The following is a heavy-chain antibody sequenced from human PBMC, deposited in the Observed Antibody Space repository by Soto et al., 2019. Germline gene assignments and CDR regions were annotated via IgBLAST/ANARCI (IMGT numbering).Heavy chain of an antibody. D-gene: IGHD1-7*01. CDR2: IFNTATT. Sequence: SETLSLTCAFSVVSITSGTWWNWVRQPPGKGLEWIGEIFNTATTNYNTSLTSRVTISVDRSKNLFSLTLRSVTAADTAVYYCAGLGTKVSAFEYWGHGTQVTVSS. J-gene: IGHJ4*01. CDR1: VVSITSGTW. CDR3: AGLGTKVSAFEY. V-gene: IGHV4-4*02.